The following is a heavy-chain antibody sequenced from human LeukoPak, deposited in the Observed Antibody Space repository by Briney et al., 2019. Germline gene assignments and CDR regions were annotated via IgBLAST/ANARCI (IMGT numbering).Heavy chain of an antibody. CDR3: ARDAFDSSGYYYRGSY. D-gene: IGHD3-22*01. CDR2: IYHSGST. V-gene: IGHV4-38-2*02. J-gene: IGHJ4*02. Sequence: SETLSLTCTVSGYSISSGYSWGWIRQPPGKGLEWIGSIYHSGSTYYNPSLKSRVTISVDTSKNQFSLKLCSVTAADTAVYYCARDAFDSSGYYYRGSYWGQGTMVTVSS. CDR1: GYSISSGYS.